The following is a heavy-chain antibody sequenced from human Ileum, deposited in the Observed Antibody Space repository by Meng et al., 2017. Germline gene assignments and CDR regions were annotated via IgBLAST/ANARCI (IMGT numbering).Heavy chain of an antibody. CDR3: ASDPNWSTN. CDR2: MGLSHSRG. V-gene: IGHV3-21*02. Sequence: DAQRVECWEGLVLRGGSLRRSWLGSRAIFDTYDMTWVRQAPGKGLEWVSSMGLSHSRGSYADSVKGRFTISRDNAKSSLYLQMNSLRAEDTAIYYCASDPNWSTNWGQGTLVTVSS. CDR1: RAIFDTYD. D-gene: IGHD1-1*01. J-gene: IGHJ4*02.